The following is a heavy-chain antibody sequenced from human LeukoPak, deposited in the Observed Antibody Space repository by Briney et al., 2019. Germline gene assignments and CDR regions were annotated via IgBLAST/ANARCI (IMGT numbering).Heavy chain of an antibody. Sequence: GESLKISCKGSGYSFTSYWIGWGRQVPGKGLEWMGIIYPGDSDTNYSPSFQGQVTISADKSISTAYLQWSSLKASDTAMYYCARHGDCSGGSCTMYFDYWGQGTLATVSS. CDR3: ARHGDCSGGSCTMYFDY. CDR1: GYSFTSYW. CDR2: IYPGDSDT. D-gene: IGHD2-15*01. J-gene: IGHJ4*02. V-gene: IGHV5-51*01.